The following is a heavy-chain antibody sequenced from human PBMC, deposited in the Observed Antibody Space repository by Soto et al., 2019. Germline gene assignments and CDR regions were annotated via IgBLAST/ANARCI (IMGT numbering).Heavy chain of an antibody. V-gene: IGHV4-34*01. D-gene: IGHD4-4*01. J-gene: IGHJ4*02. CDR3: ARGTTVPTRSFDY. Sequence: QVQLQQWGAGLLKPSETLSLTCAVYGGSFSGYYWSWIRQPPGKGLEWIGEINHSGSTNYNPSLKRRVTISVDTSKIQFSLKLSSVTAADTAVYYCARGTTVPTRSFDYWGQGTLVTVSS. CDR1: GGSFSGYY. CDR2: INHSGST.